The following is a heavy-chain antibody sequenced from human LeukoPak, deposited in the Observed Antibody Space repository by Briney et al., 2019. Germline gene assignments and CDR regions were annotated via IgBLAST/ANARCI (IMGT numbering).Heavy chain of an antibody. CDR3: AKDMLLWFGELRGSGIDY. J-gene: IGHJ4*02. V-gene: IGHV3-53*05. Sequence: GGSLRLSCAASGFTFSSNYMSWVRQAPGKGLEWVSVIYSGGSTYYSDSVKGRFTISRDNSKNTLYLQMNSLRAEDTAVYYCAKDMLLWFGELRGSGIDYGGQGTLVTVSS. D-gene: IGHD3-10*01. CDR1: GFTFSSNY. CDR2: IYSGGST.